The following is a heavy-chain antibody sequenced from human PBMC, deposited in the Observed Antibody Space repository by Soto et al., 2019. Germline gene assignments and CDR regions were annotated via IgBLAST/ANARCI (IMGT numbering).Heavy chain of an antibody. Sequence: PGGSLRLSCAASGFTFSSYWMHWVRQAPGKGLVWVSRINSDGSSTSYADSVKGRFTISRDNAKNTLYLQMNSLRAEDTAVYYCARVLSSVQWLVGSPPGSSLRYYYYGMDVWGQGTTVTVSS. D-gene: IGHD6-19*01. CDR3: ARVLSSVQWLVGSPPGSSLRYYYYGMDV. V-gene: IGHV3-74*01. CDR1: GFTFSSYW. CDR2: INSDGSST. J-gene: IGHJ6*02.